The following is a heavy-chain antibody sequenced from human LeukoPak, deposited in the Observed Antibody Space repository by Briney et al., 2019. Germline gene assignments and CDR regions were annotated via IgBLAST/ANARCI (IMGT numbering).Heavy chain of an antibody. D-gene: IGHD5-24*01. Sequence: PSETLSLTCTVSGGSISDYYWSWVRLPAGKGLEWIGRIYTSGSTDYNPSFKSRVTMSVDTSKNQFSLKLNSVTAADTAVYYCARGSAETWLWFDPWGQGTLVTVSS. CDR2: IYTSGST. CDR3: ARGSAETWLWFDP. CDR1: GGSISDYY. J-gene: IGHJ5*02. V-gene: IGHV4-4*07.